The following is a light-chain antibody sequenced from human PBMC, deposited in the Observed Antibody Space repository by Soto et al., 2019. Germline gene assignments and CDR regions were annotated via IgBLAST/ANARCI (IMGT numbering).Light chain of an antibody. CDR1: SSDFGGYNY. J-gene: IGLJ3*02. CDR3: SSYAGSANWGVV. CDR2: DVN. V-gene: IGLV2-8*01. Sequence: QSALTQPPSASGSPGQSVTISCTGTSSDFGGYNYVSWYQQHPGKAPKVMIYDVNKRPSGVPDRFSGSRSGNTASLTVSGLQPEDEAHYYCSSYAGSANWGVVFGGGTKVTVL.